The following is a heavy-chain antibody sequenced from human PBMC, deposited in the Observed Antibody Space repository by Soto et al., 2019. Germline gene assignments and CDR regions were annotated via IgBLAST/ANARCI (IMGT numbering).Heavy chain of an antibody. Sequence: QGQLQQSGPGLVKPSQTLSLTCAISGDSVSSDITSWNWIRQSPSRGLEWLGRTYYRSKWFHDYAASVKSRITINPDTSKNQFSLELNSMTPEDTAVYYCARGNALYVWGQGTVVTLSS. V-gene: IGHV6-1*01. J-gene: IGHJ3*01. CDR2: TYYRSKWFH. D-gene: IGHD3-10*01. CDR1: GDSVSSDITS. CDR3: ARGNALYV.